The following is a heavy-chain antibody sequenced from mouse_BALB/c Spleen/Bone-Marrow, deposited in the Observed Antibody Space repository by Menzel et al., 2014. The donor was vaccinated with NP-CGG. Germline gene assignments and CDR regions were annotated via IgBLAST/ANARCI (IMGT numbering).Heavy chain of an antibody. CDR1: GLTSPVSN. J-gene: IGHJ3*01. CDR3: ARDEGLLRFAY. D-gene: IGHD2-3*01. V-gene: IGHV7-3*02. CDR2: FRTKANGYTT. Sequence: EVKVVESGGGLVQPGNSLRLSGATSGLTSPVSNITGVAQPPEKHLEWLPLFRTKANGYTTEYSASVKGRFTISRDNSQSILYLQMNTLRAEDSATYYCARDEGLLRFAYWGQGTLVTVSA.